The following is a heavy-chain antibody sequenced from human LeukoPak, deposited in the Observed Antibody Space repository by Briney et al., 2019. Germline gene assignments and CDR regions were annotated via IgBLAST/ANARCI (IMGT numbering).Heavy chain of an antibody. CDR2: IYYSGST. CDR3: ASVLRWPYYFDY. CDR1: GGSISSYY. Sequence: KPSETLSLTCTVSGGSISSYYWSWIRQHPGKGLEWIGYIYYSGSTYYNPSLKSRVTISVDTSKNQFSLKLSSVTAADTAVYYCASVLRWPYYFDYWGQGTLVTVSS. D-gene: IGHD4-23*01. J-gene: IGHJ4*02. V-gene: IGHV4-59*06.